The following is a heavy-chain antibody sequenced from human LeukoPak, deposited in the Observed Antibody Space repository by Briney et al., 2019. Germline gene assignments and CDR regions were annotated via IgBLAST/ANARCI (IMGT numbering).Heavy chain of an antibody. CDR3: ASRQYCSGGSCYGLGDAFDI. CDR1: GYTFTSNY. Sequence: GASVKVSCKAFGYTFTSNYMHWVRQAPGQGPEWMGVISPSGGSTTYAQKFQGRVTLTRDMSTSTDYLELSSLRSEDTAVYYCASRQYCSGGSCYGLGDAFDIWGQGTMVTVSS. D-gene: IGHD2-15*01. V-gene: IGHV1-46*01. CDR2: ISPSGGST. J-gene: IGHJ3*02.